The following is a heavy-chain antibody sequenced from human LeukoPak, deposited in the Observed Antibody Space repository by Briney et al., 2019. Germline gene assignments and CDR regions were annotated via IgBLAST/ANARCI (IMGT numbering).Heavy chain of an antibody. CDR3: ARSTLAITYYFDY. V-gene: IGHV3-11*01. J-gene: IGHJ4*02. CDR2: ISSSGSTI. CDR1: GFTFSDYY. D-gene: IGHD1-1*01. Sequence: TGGSLRLSCAASGFTFSDYYMSWIRQAPGKGLEWASYISSSGSTIYYADSVKGRFTISRDNAKNSLYLQMNSLRAEDTAVYYCARSTLAITYYFDYWGQGTLVTVSS.